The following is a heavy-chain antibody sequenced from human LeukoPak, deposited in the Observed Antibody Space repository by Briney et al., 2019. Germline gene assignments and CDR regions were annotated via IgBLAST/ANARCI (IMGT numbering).Heavy chain of an antibody. CDR1: GYTFSNYY. D-gene: IGHD6-19*01. V-gene: IGHV5-51*01. J-gene: IGHJ3*02. CDR3: ARRSKSYSSGWYDAFDM. Sequence: GESLKIPCKGSGYTFSNYYIGWVRQMPGKGLEWMGIIYPDDSDTRNSPSFQGQVTISADKSISTAYLQWSSLKASDTAMYYCARRSKSYSSGWYDAFDMWGQGTMVTVSS. CDR2: IYPDDSDT.